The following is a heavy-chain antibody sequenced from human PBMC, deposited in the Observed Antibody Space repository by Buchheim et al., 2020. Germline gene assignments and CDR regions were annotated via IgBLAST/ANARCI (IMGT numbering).Heavy chain of an antibody. CDR2: ISYDGSNK. CDR1: GFTFSSYG. Sequence: VQLVESGGGLVKPGGSLRLSCAASGFTFSSYGMHWVRQAPGKGLEWVAVISYDGSNKYYADSVKGRFTISRDNSKNTLYLQMNSLRAEDTAVYYCAKDREARSLHYYYYYGMDVWGQGTT. J-gene: IGHJ6*02. CDR3: AKDREARSLHYYYYYGMDV. V-gene: IGHV3-30*18. D-gene: IGHD3-10*01.